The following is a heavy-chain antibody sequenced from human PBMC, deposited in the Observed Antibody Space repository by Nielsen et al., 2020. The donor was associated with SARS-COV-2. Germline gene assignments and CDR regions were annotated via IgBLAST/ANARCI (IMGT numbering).Heavy chain of an antibody. V-gene: IGHV1-69*04. CDR2: IIPILGIA. D-gene: IGHD6-13*01. Sequence: SVKVSCKASGGTFSSYAISWVRQAPGQGLEWMGRIIPILGIANYAQKFQGRVTITADKSTSTAYMELSSLRSEDTAVHYCASGSIAAAGTDNWFDPWGQGTLVTVSS. J-gene: IGHJ5*02. CDR3: ASGSIAAAGTDNWFDP. CDR1: GGTFSSYA.